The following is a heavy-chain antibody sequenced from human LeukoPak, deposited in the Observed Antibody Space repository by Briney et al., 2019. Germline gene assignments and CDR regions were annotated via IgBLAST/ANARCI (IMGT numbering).Heavy chain of an antibody. J-gene: IGHJ4*02. CDR2: IYYRGST. CDR3: ARVGAGWRGTYYFDY. V-gene: IGHV4-38-2*02. D-gene: IGHD3-16*01. Sequence: SETLSLTCTVSGYSISSGYYWGWIRQPPGKGLEWIGNIYYRGSTQYNLSLRGRVTTSLDTSKNQLSLNLGSGTAADTAVYYCARVGAGWRGTYYFDYWGQGTVVTVSS. CDR1: GYSISSGYY.